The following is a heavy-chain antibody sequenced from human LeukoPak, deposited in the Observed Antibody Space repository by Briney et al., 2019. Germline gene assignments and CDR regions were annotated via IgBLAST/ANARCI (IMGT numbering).Heavy chain of an antibody. CDR3: ARGLNPTYYYDSSGLDY. CDR1: GFTSSSYE. CDR2: ISSSGSTI. J-gene: IGHJ4*02. Sequence: PGGSLRLSCAASGFTSSSYEMNWVCQAPGKGLGWGSYISSSGSTIYYADSVKGRFTITRDNAKNSLYLQMNSLRAEDTAVYYCARGLNPTYYYDSSGLDYWGQGTMVTVSS. D-gene: IGHD3-22*01. V-gene: IGHV3-48*03.